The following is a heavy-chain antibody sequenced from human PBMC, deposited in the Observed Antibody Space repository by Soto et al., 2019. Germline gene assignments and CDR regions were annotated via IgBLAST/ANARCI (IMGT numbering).Heavy chain of an antibody. V-gene: IGHV3-23*01. CDR3: AQQTDSSSPWGALDI. J-gene: IGHJ3*02. Sequence: EVQLLESGGGLVQPGGSLRLSCAASGFTFSSYAMSWVRQAPAQGLEWVSGISGSGGSTYYADSVKGRFTISRDSSKNTFYLQMDSLRDEDTAVYYCAQQTDSSSPWGALDIWGHGTMVSVSS. CDR1: GFTFSSYA. D-gene: IGHD6-6*01. CDR2: ISGSGGST.